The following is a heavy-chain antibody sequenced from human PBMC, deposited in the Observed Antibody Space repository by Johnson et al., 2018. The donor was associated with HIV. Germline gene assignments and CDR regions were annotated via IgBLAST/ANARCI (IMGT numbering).Heavy chain of an antibody. CDR3: AKERNWGWGNYAFDI. CDR1: GFNFGDYG. V-gene: IGHV3-20*04. D-gene: IGHD7-27*01. Sequence: VQLVESGGGLLQPGGSLRLSCAAFGFNFGDYGMTWVRQAPGKGLEWVSSIDWSGGKTAYSHSVKGRFTISRDNAKNSLYLQMNSLRAEDTAVYYCAKERNWGWGNYAFDIWGQGTMVTVSS. CDR2: IDWSGGKT. J-gene: IGHJ3*02.